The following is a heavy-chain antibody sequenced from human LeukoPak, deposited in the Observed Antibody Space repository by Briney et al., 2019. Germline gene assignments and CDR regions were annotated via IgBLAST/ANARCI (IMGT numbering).Heavy chain of an antibody. J-gene: IGHJ5*02. CDR3: ARDRRLGPDIVVVRGWFDP. CDR2: INPNSGGT. V-gene: IGHV1-2*02. D-gene: IGHD2-2*01. CDR1: GYSFTGYY. Sequence: ASVKVSCKASGYSFTGYYMRWVRQAPGQGLEWMGWINPNSGGTNYAQKFQGRVTMTRETSISTAYMELSRLRSDDTAVYYCARDRRLGPDIVVVRGWFDPWGQGTLVTVSS.